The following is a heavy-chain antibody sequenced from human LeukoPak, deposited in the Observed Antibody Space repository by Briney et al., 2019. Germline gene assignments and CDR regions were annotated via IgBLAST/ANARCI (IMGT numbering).Heavy chain of an antibody. V-gene: IGHV3-23*01. J-gene: IGHJ5*02. CDR1: GFTFSRYA. CDR2: ITGNGGST. Sequence: GGSLRLSCADSGFTFSRYAMSWVRQAPGRGREWVSAITGNGGSTYYADSVKGRFTISRDNSKNTLYLQMNSLRAEDTAVYYCAKYTDQWGQGTLVTVSS. D-gene: IGHD1-14*01. CDR3: AKYTDQ.